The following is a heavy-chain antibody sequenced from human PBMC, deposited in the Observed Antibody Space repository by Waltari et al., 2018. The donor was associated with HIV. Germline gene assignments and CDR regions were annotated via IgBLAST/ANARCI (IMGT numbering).Heavy chain of an antibody. CDR2: IYYSGST. CDR1: GGSISSSSYY. V-gene: IGHV4-39*01. Sequence: QLQLQESGPGLVKPSETLSLTCTVSGGSISSSSYYWGWIRQPPGKGLEWIGSIYYSGSTYSNPSLKSRVTISVDTSKNQFSLKLSSVTAADTAVYYCARRGQQLVRGAFDIWGQGTMVTVSS. J-gene: IGHJ3*02. D-gene: IGHD6-13*01. CDR3: ARRGQQLVRGAFDI.